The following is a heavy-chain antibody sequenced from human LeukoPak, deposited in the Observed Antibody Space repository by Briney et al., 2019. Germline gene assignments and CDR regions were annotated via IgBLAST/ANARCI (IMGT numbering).Heavy chain of an antibody. D-gene: IGHD2-2*01. CDR2: VNDGGST. V-gene: IGHV4-34*01. Sequence: SETLSLTCAFYGGSFSGYHWTWIRQPPGRGLDWIGEVNDGGSTIYNPSLINRVTISVDMSKNQFSINLTSVTAADTGVYYCARGPHQHWPPMQYWGQGSLVTVSS. CDR1: GGSFSGYH. CDR3: ARGPHQHWPPMQY. J-gene: IGHJ4*02.